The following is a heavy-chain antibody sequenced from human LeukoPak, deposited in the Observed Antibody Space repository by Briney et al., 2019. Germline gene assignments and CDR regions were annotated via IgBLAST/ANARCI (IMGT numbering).Heavy chain of an antibody. J-gene: IGHJ4*02. CDR2: ISWDGGST. D-gene: IGHD3-10*01. Sequence: GGSLRLSCAASGFTFDDYAMHWVRQAPGKGLEWVSLISWDGGSTYYADSVKGRFTISRDNSKNSLYLQMNSLRAEDTAVYYCAKRLNYGSGSFDCWGQGTLVTVSS. V-gene: IGHV3-43D*03. CDR3: AKRLNYGSGSFDC. CDR1: GFTFDDYA.